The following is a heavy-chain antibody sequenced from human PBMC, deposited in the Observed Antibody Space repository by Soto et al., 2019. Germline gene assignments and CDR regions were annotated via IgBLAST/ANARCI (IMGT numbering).Heavy chain of an antibody. Sequence: GASVKVSCKASGGTFSSYTISWVRQAPGQGLEWMGRIIPILGIANYAQKFQGRVTITADKSTSTAYMELSSLRSEDTAVYYCARDMGYCSGGSCYPKTYYFDYWGQGTXVTVSS. V-gene: IGHV1-69*04. CDR2: IIPILGIA. J-gene: IGHJ4*02. CDR1: GGTFSSYT. CDR3: ARDMGYCSGGSCYPKTYYFDY. D-gene: IGHD2-15*01.